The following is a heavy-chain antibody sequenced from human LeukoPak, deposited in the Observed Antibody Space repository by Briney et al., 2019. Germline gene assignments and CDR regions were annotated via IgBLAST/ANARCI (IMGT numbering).Heavy chain of an antibody. CDR3: ARLLDNERSGGPDTFDF. CDR2: VSYTGGT. CDR1: GGSLSGHS. D-gene: IGHD3-22*01. V-gene: IGHV4-59*11. J-gene: IGHJ3*01. Sequence: PETLSLTCTLSGGSLSGHSWSGIRQPPGKRLEWIGYVSYTGGTKYNPSLQSRVTISIDTSKSQFSLKLTSVTSADTAVYSCARLLDNERSGGPDTFDFWGQGTTVIVSS.